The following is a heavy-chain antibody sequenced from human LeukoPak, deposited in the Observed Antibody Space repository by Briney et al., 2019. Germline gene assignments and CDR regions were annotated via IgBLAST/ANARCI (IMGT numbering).Heavy chain of an antibody. CDR1: GFMFSSYS. CDR3: AREAVAGAFDS. CDR2: IGSSDNII. D-gene: IGHD6-19*01. V-gene: IGHV3-48*04. Sequence: PSGGSLRLSCAASGFMFSSYSMNWVRQAPGKGLEWVSDIGSSDNIISYANSVKGRFAISRDFAKNSLYLQMNSLRADSTAVYYCAREAVAGAFDSWGQGTLVTVSS. J-gene: IGHJ4*02.